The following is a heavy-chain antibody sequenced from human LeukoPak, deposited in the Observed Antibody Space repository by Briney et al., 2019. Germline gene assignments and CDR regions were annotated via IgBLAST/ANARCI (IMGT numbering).Heavy chain of an antibody. J-gene: IGHJ4*02. Sequence: SETLSLTCTVSGGSISSSSYYWGWIRQPPGKGLEWIGSIYYSGSTYYNPSLKSRVTISVDTSKNQFSLKLSSVTAADTAVYYCARRVRGRYFDYWGQGTLVTVSS. CDR2: IYYSGST. CDR1: GGSISSSSYY. D-gene: IGHD3-10*02. V-gene: IGHV4-39*01. CDR3: ARRVRGRYFDY.